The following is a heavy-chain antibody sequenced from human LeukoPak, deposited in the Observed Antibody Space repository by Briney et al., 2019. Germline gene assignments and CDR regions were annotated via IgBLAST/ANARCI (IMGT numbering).Heavy chain of an antibody. CDR3: ARDLGDSSGYRFDY. Sequence: SETLSLTCTVSGGSTSSYYWSWIRQPPGKGLEWIGYIYYSGSTNYNPSLKSRVTISVDTSKNQFSLKLSPVTAADTAVYYCARDLGDSSGYRFDYWGQGTLVTDPS. D-gene: IGHD3-22*01. V-gene: IGHV4-59*01. CDR2: IYYSGST. J-gene: IGHJ4*02. CDR1: GGSTSSYY.